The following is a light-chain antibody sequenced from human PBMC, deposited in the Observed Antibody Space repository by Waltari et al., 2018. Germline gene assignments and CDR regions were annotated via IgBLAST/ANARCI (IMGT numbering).Light chain of an antibody. CDR1: NIGRDN. Sequence: SYVVTQVPSVSVAPGQTARITCGGNNIGRDNVHWYQPQPGQAPVLVVYDDQYRATGVPDRFSGFKSGDTATRMISRAEAGDEADYYCQVGGSGTDPVVFGGGTRLTVL. CDR3: QVGGSGTDPVV. V-gene: IGLV3-21*02. J-gene: IGLJ2*01. CDR2: DDQ.